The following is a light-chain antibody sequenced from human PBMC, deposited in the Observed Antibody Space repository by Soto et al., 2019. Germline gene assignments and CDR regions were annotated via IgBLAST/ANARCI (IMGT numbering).Light chain of an antibody. J-gene: IGKJ1*01. CDR3: QQYNNWWT. CDR1: QSVSTN. CDR2: GAS. V-gene: IGKV3-15*01. Sequence: IVMTQSPATLSVSPGERVTLSCRASQSVSTNLAWYQQKPGQAPRLLISGASTRATGIPARFSGSGSGTEFTLTISSLQSEDFAVYYCQQYNNWWTFGQGTKLEIK.